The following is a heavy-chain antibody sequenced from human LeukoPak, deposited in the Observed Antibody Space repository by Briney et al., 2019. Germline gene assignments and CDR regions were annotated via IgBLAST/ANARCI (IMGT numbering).Heavy chain of an antibody. D-gene: IGHD6-19*01. CDR3: AKSYDNGWYVCDY. V-gene: IGHV3-30*09. CDR1: GFTFSNFA. Sequence: GGSLRLSYAASGFTFSNFAMNWVRQASGKGLEWVAFISYDGSIKSYADSVKSRFAVSRDNSKNTLYLHMNSLRPEDTAFYYCAKSYDNGWYVCDYWGQGTLVTVSS. CDR2: ISYDGSIK. J-gene: IGHJ4*02.